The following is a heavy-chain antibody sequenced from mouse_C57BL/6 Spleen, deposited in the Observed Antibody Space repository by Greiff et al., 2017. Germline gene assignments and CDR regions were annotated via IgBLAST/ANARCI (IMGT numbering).Heavy chain of an antibody. V-gene: IGHV3-6*01. CDR2: ISYDGSN. Sequence: EVKLLESGPGLVKPSQSLSLTCSVTGYSITSGYYWNWIRQFPGNKLEWMGYISYDGSNNYNPSLKNRISITRDTSKNQFFLKLNSVTTEDTATYYCARPMDYDGYYYAMDYWGQGTSVTVSS. CDR3: ARPMDYDGYYYAMDY. J-gene: IGHJ4*01. D-gene: IGHD2-4*01. CDR1: GYSITSGYY.